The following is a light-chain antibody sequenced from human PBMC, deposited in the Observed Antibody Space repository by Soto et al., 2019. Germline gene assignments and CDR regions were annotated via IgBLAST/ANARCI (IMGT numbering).Light chain of an antibody. CDR3: SSYTRRGTVV. V-gene: IGLV2-14*01. Sequence: QSVLTQPASVSGSPGQSITISCTGTSSDVGGYNYVSWYQQHPGKAPKLMIYEVSNRPSGVSNRFSGSKSGNTASLTISRLQAEDEADYYCSSYTRRGTVVFGGGTKLTVL. CDR2: EVS. J-gene: IGLJ2*01. CDR1: SSDVGGYNY.